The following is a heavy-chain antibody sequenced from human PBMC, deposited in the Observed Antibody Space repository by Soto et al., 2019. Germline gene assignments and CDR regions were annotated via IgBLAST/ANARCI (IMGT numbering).Heavy chain of an antibody. V-gene: IGHV4-39*01. CDR1: GGSISRSNYF. CDR3: ARSFFDSGEDALDV. D-gene: IGHD3-10*01. CDR2: ISYSGST. Sequence: PSETLSLTCSVSGGSISRSNYFWGWVRQPPGRGLEWIGSISYSGSTYYNPSLKSRVTISVDTSKNQFSLKLSSVTAADTAVYYCARSFFDSGEDALDVWGQGTTVTVSS. J-gene: IGHJ6*02.